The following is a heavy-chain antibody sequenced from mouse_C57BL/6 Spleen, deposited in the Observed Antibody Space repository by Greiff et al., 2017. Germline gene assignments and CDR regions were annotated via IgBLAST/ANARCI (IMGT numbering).Heavy chain of an antibody. CDR1: GYTFTSYW. D-gene: IGHD1-1*01. CDR2: IHPNSGST. CDR3: ARRDITGAMDY. Sequence: QVQIQQPGAELVKPGASVKLSCKASGYTFTSYWMHWVKQRPGQGLEWIGMIHPNSGSTNYNEKFKSKATLTVDKSSSTAYMQLSSLTSEDSAVYYCARRDITGAMDYWGQGTSVTVSS. J-gene: IGHJ4*01. V-gene: IGHV1-64*01.